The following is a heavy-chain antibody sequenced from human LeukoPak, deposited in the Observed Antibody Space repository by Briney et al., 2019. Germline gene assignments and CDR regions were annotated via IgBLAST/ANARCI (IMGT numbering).Heavy chain of an antibody. CDR1: GGSISSGSYY. V-gene: IGHV4-61*02. D-gene: IGHD5-18*01. J-gene: IGHJ5*02. Sequence: SETLSLTCTVSGGSISSGSYYWSWIRQPAGKGLEWIGRIYTSGSTNYNPSLKSRVTISVDTSKNQFSLKLSSVTAADTAVYYCAGGGYLPEVWFDPWGQGTLVTVSS. CDR2: IYTSGST. CDR3: AGGGYLPEVWFDP.